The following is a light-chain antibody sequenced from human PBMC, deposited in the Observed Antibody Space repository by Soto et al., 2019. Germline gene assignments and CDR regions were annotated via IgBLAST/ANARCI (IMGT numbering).Light chain of an antibody. CDR1: SGHSSYA. Sequence: QSVLTQSPSASASLGASVKLTCTLRSGHSSYAIAWHQQQPEKGPRYLMKLNSDGSHSKGDGIPDRFSGSSSGAERYLTISSLQSEDEAVYYCQTWGTGVVFGGGTKLTVL. V-gene: IGLV4-69*02. CDR2: LNSDGSH. J-gene: IGLJ2*01. CDR3: QTWGTGVV.